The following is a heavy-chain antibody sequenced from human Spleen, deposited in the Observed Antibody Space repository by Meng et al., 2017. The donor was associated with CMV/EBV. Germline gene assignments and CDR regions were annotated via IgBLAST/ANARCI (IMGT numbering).Heavy chain of an antibody. CDR2: IWYDGSNK. CDR3: AKGRQNSYCSSTSCYYYGMDV. D-gene: IGHD2-2*01. J-gene: IGHJ6*02. CDR1: GFTFSDYG. V-gene: IGHV3-33*06. Sequence: GESLKISCAASGFTFSDYGMHWVRQAPGKGLEWVAVIWYDGSNKYYADSVKGRFTISRDNSKNTLFLQMNSLRAEDTAVYYCAKGRQNSYCSSTSCYYYGMDVWGQGTTVTVSS.